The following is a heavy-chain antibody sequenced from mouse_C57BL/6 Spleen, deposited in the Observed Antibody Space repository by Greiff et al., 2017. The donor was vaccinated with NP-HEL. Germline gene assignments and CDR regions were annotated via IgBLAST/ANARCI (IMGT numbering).Heavy chain of an antibody. CDR2: IYPGSGST. CDR3: ARITTVVADY. D-gene: IGHD1-1*01. V-gene: IGHV1-55*01. CDR1: GYTFTSYW. J-gene: IGHJ2*01. Sequence: QVQLQQSGAELVKPGASVKMSCKASGYTFTSYWLTWVKQRPGQGLEWIGDIYPGSGSTNYNEKFKSKATLTVDTSSSTAYMQLSSLTSEDSAVYYCARITTVVADYWGQGTTLTVSS.